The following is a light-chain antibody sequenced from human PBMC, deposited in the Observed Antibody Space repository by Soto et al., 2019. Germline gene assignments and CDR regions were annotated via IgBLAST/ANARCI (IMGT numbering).Light chain of an antibody. CDR2: GAS. Sequence: EIVLTQSPGTLSLSPGERATLSCRASQSVSSSFLAWYQQKPGQAPRLLIYGASSRATGIPDRFSGSGSGTDFALSISRLAPEDVAVYLCQQYDSSPLTFGGGTKVDIK. CDR1: QSVSSSF. J-gene: IGKJ4*01. V-gene: IGKV3-20*01. CDR3: QQYDSSPLT.